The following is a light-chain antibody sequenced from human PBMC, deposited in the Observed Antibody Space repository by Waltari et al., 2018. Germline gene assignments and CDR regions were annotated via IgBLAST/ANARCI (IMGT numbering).Light chain of an antibody. CDR1: SSDIGSFNY. CDR2: EVN. J-gene: IGLJ1*01. Sequence: QSALTQPASVSGSPGQSIIISCTGTSSDIGSFNYVSWYQQHPGKAPKLMIYEVNNRPSGVSDRFSGSKSGNTDSLTISGLQAEDESDYYCSSYTNTNTRVFGAGTKVTVL. V-gene: IGLV2-14*01. CDR3: SSYTNTNTRV.